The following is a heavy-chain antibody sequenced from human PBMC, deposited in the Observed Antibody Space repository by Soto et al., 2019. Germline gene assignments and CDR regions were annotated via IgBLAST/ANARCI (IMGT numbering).Heavy chain of an antibody. D-gene: IGHD4-4*01. V-gene: IGHV3-21*01. CDR2: ISSSSSYI. J-gene: IGHJ6*02. Sequence: GGSLRLSCAASGFTFSSYSMNWVRQAPGKGLEWVSSISSSSSYIYYADSVKGRFTISRDNAKNSLYLQMNSLRAEDTAVYYCAREDVDYKDYYYYGMDVWGQGTTVTVSS. CDR3: AREDVDYKDYYYYGMDV. CDR1: GFTFSSYS.